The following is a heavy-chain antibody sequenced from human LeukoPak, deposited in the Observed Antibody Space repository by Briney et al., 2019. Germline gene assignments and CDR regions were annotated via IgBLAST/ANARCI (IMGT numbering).Heavy chain of an antibody. CDR3: ARHSYYYGSGTRAPFDY. J-gene: IGHJ4*02. V-gene: IGHV5-51*01. CDR1: GYSFTSYW. D-gene: IGHD3-10*01. Sequence: GESLKISCKGSGYSFTSYWIGWVRQMPGKGLEWMGIIYPGDSDTRYSPSFQGQVTIPADKSISTAYLQWSSLKASDTAMYSCARHSYYYGSGTRAPFDYWGQGTLVTVSS. CDR2: IYPGDSDT.